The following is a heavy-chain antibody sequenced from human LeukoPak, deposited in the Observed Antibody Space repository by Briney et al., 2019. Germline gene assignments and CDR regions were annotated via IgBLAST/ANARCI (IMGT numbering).Heavy chain of an antibody. J-gene: IGHJ6*02. V-gene: IGHV3-23*01. D-gene: IGHD3-3*01. Sequence: PGGSLRLSCAASGFTFSSYAMSWVRQAPGKGLEWVSAISGSGGSTYHADSVKGRFTISRDNSKNTLYLQMNSLRAEDTAVYYCAKDYDQEDYGMDVWGQGTTVTVPS. CDR1: GFTFSSYA. CDR3: AKDYDQEDYGMDV. CDR2: ISGSGGST.